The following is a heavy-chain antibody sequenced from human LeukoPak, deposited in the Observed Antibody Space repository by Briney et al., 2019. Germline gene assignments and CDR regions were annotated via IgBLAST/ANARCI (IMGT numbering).Heavy chain of an antibody. D-gene: IGHD1-26*01. J-gene: IGHJ4*02. Sequence: PGGSLRLSCAASGFTFVDYAFHWVRQAPGKGLEWVSLISWDGGTIYYADSVRGRFTISRDNRRNSLYLRMNSLRAEDTALYYCAKGSGGAYYNYFEDWGQGTLVSVAS. CDR3: AKGSGGAYYNYFED. CDR1: GFTFVDYA. CDR2: ISWDGGTI. V-gene: IGHV3-43D*03.